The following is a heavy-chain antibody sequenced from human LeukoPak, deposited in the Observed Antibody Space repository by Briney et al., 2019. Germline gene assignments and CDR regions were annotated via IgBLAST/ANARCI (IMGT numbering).Heavy chain of an antibody. CDR3: AKGYCSTNNCYRLDY. D-gene: IGHD2-2*01. CDR2: ISGSGDTT. Sequence: PGGSLRLSCAASGFTFSSYAMTWVRQTPGKGLEWVSAISGSGDTTYYADSVRGRLAVSRDNSKSTLYLQMNSLRVEDTAVYYCAKGYCSTNNCYRLDYWGQGSLVTVSS. V-gene: IGHV3-23*01. CDR1: GFTFSSYA. J-gene: IGHJ4*02.